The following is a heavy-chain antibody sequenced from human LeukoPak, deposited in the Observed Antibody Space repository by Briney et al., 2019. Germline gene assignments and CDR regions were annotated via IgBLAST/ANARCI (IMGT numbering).Heavy chain of an antibody. D-gene: IGHD6-19*01. CDR1: GGTLSSYA. CDR3: ARDRSGWYLWFDP. J-gene: IGHJ5*02. Sequence: PTASVKVSCKASGGTLSSYAIRWVRQPPGQGLEWMGRIIPIFGIANYAQKFQGRVTITADKSTSTAYMELSSLRAEDTAVYYCARDRSGWYLWFDPWGQGTLVTVSS. CDR2: IIPIFGIA. V-gene: IGHV1-69*04.